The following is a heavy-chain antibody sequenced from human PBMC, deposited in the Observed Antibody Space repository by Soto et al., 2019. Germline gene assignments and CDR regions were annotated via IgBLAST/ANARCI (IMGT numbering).Heavy chain of an antibody. CDR3: ASPHRDKTGDLSHDAFDI. V-gene: IGHV1-69*02. D-gene: IGHD7-27*01. Sequence: ASVKVSCKASGGTFSSYTISWVRQAPGQGLEWMGRIIPILGIANYAQKFQGRVTITADKSTSTAYMELSSLRSEDTAVYYCASPHRDKTGDLSHDAFDIWGQGTMVTVSS. CDR2: IIPILGIA. J-gene: IGHJ3*02. CDR1: GGTFSSYT.